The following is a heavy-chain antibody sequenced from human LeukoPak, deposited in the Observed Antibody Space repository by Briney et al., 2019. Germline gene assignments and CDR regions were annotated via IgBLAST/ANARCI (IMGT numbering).Heavy chain of an antibody. D-gene: IGHD4-23*01. V-gene: IGHV3-74*01. Sequence: GGSLRLSCAASGFTFNTYWMHWVRQAPGKGLVWVSRINSDGSSFSYADSVKGRFTISRDNAKNTLYLQMNSLRVKDTAVYYCARAWQLTAWGPGTLVTVSS. CDR1: GFTFNTYW. CDR2: INSDGSSF. J-gene: IGHJ5*02. CDR3: ARAWQLTA.